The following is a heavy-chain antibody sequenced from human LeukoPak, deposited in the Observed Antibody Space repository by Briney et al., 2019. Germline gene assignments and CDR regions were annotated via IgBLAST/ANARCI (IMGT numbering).Heavy chain of an antibody. CDR3: ARGGYAYYYYGMGV. Sequence: SETLSLTCAVYGGSFSGYYWSWIRQPPGKGLEWIGEINHSGSTNYNPSLKSRVTISVDTSKNQFSLKLSSVTAADTAVYYCARGGYAYYYYGMGVWGQGTTVTVSS. D-gene: IGHD1-1*01. CDR1: GGSFSGYY. V-gene: IGHV4-34*01. CDR2: INHSGST. J-gene: IGHJ6*02.